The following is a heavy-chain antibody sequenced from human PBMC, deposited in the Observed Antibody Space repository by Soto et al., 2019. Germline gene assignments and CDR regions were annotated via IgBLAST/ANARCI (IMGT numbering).Heavy chain of an antibody. CDR3: ARGMLRIAAAGNSRYNWFDP. CDR2: IGTAGDT. V-gene: IGHV3-13*01. D-gene: IGHD6-13*01. Sequence: EVQLVESGGGLVQPGGPLRLSCAASGFTFSSYDMHWVRQATGKGLEWVSAIGTAGDTYYPGSVKGRFTISRENAKNSLYLQMNSLRAGDTAVYYCARGMLRIAAAGNSRYNWFDPWGQGTLVTVSS. J-gene: IGHJ5*02. CDR1: GFTFSSYD.